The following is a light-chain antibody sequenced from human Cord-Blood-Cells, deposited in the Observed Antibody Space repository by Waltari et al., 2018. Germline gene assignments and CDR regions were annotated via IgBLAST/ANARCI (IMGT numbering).Light chain of an antibody. CDR2: DVS. CDR3: SSYTSSSSYV. Sequence: QSALTQPASVSGSPGQSITIPCTGTSSAVGGYNYDPWYKQHPGKAPTLMIYDVSNRPSGVSNRFSGSKSGNTASLTISGLQAEDEADYYCSSYTSSSSYVFGTGTKVTVL. V-gene: IGLV2-14*01. J-gene: IGLJ1*01. CDR1: SSAVGGYNY.